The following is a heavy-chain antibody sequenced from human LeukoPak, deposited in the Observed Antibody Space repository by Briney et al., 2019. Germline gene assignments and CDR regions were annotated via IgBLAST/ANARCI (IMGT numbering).Heavy chain of an antibody. CDR3: ARQILSPPPYYGMDV. J-gene: IGHJ6*02. Sequence: SETLSLTCTVSGGSISSYYWSWIRQPAGKGLEWIGRIYTSGSTNYNPSLKSRVTMSVDTSKSQFSLKLSSVTAADTAVYYCARQILSPPPYYGMDVWGQGTTVTVSS. CDR1: GGSISSYY. CDR2: IYTSGST. V-gene: IGHV4-4*07. D-gene: IGHD3-10*01.